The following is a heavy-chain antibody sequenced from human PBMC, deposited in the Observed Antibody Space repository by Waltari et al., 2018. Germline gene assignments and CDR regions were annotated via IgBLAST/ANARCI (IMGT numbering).Heavy chain of an antibody. J-gene: IGHJ6*02. V-gene: IGHV1-24*01. CDR2: FDPEDGET. Sequence: QVQLVQSGAEVKKPGASVKVSCTVSGYTLTELSMHWVREAPGKGLEWMGGFDPEDGETIYAQKFQGRVTMTEDTSTDTAYMELSSLRSEDTAVYYCATGRDYDYGDYAAYGMDVWGQGTTVTVSS. D-gene: IGHD4-17*01. CDR3: ATGRDYDYGDYAAYGMDV. CDR1: GYTLTELS.